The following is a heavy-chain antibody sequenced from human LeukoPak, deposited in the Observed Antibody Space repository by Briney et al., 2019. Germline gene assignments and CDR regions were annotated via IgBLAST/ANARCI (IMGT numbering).Heavy chain of an antibody. CDR3: ARDRYYDSSGLDV. CDR2: IFTTGSTI. Sequence: GGSLRLSCAASGFTFSTYKMHWVRQAPGKGLEWVSYIFTTGSTILYADSVKGRFTISRDNAKNSLYLQMNSLRAEDTAVYYCARDRYYDSSGLDVWGKGTTVTVSS. CDR1: GFTFSTYK. V-gene: IGHV3-48*03. D-gene: IGHD3-22*01. J-gene: IGHJ6*04.